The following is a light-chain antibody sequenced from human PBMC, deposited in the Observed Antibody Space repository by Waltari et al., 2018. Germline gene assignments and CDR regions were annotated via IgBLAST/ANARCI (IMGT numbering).Light chain of an antibody. CDR2: RNN. V-gene: IGLV1-44*01. CDR1: SSNIGGNA. J-gene: IGLJ2*01. Sequence: QSVLTQPPSASGTPGQRVTIPCSGSSSNIGGNAVTWYQQVPGTAPKLLIYRNNQRPSGVPGRFSGSESGTATSLAVSGLQSDDEANYYCAAWDDSLDGHVVFGGGTKLTVL. CDR3: AAWDDSLDGHVV.